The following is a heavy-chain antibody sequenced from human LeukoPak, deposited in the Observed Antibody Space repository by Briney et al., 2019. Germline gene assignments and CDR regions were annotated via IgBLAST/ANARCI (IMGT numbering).Heavy chain of an antibody. Sequence: PGGSLRLPCAASGFTFSSYAMSWVRQAPGKGLEWVSGISGGGGTYSADSVKGRFTISRDNSKNTLYLQMSSLRAEDTAVYYCARRGDYFDCWGQGTLVTVSS. V-gene: IGHV3-23*01. CDR2: ISGGGGT. CDR3: ARRGDYFDC. J-gene: IGHJ4*02. D-gene: IGHD3-10*01. CDR1: GFTFSSYA.